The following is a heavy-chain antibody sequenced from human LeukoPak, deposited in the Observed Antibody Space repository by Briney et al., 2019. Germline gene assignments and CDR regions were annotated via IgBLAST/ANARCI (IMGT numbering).Heavy chain of an antibody. D-gene: IGHD2-8*01. J-gene: IGHJ4*02. CDR1: GGSISSYY. CDR2: IHYSGST. Sequence: SETLSLTCTVSGGSISSYYWSWIRQPPGKGLEWIGYIHYSGSTSYNPSLKSRVTISVDTSKNQFSLKLSSVTAADTAVYYCARGNGGKSDYWGQGTLVTVSS. CDR3: ARGNGGKSDY. V-gene: IGHV4-59*01.